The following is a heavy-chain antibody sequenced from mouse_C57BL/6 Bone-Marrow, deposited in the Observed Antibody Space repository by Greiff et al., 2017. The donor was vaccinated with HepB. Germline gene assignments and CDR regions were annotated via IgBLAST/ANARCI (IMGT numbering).Heavy chain of an antibody. V-gene: IGHV1-64*01. D-gene: IGHD2-4*01. CDR3: TRRGIYDYALYY. CDR2: IHPNSGST. J-gene: IGHJ2*01. CDR1: GYTFTSYW. Sequence: VQLQQPGAELVKPGASVKLSCKASGYTFTSYWMHWVKQRPGQGLEWIGMIHPNSGSTNYNEKFKSKATLTVDKSSSTPYMQLSSLTSEDSAVYYCTRRGIYDYALYYWGQGTTLTVSS.